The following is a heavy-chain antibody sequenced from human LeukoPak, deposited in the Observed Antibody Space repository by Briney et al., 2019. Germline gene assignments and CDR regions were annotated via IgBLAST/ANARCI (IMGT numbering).Heavy chain of an antibody. J-gene: IGHJ5*02. CDR2: INNDGSRT. Sequence: GGSLRLSCVASEFTFSKYWMHWVRQARGKGLVSVSRINNDGSRTTYADSVKGRFTISRDNAKNMVFLQMNNLRDEDTAVYYCVRETDCTGGSCYLSRWLDPWGQGTLVTVSS. CDR3: VRETDCTGGSCYLSRWLDP. D-gene: IGHD2-15*01. V-gene: IGHV3-74*01. CDR1: EFTFSKYW.